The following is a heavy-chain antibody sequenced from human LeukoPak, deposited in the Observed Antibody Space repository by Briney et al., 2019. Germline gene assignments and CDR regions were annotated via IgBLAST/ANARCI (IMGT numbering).Heavy chain of an antibody. CDR3: AKSHLPNTYSGTYYCDY. J-gene: IGHJ4*02. D-gene: IGHD1-26*01. Sequence: GGSLRLSCAASGFIFSYYGMHWVRQAPGKGLELVAFIRYDETKTYFGDSVKGRFSISRDNSKNTVYLQMNSLRAEDTAMYYCAKSHLPNTYSGTYYCDYWGQGTLVTVSS. V-gene: IGHV3-30*02. CDR2: IRYDETKT. CDR1: GFIFSYYG.